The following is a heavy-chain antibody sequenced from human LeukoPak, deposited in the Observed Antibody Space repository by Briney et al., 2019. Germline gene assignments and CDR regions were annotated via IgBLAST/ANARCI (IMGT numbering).Heavy chain of an antibody. D-gene: IGHD4-17*01. CDR1: GFTFSSYG. V-gene: IGHV3-30*03. J-gene: IGHJ4*02. CDR3: ARDSHGDYYFDY. Sequence: GRSLRLSCAASGFTFSSYGMHWVRQAPGKGLEWVAVISYDGSNKYYADSVKGRFTLSRDNSKNTLYLLMNSLRAEDTAVYYCARDSHGDYYFDYWGQGTLVTVSS. CDR2: ISYDGSNK.